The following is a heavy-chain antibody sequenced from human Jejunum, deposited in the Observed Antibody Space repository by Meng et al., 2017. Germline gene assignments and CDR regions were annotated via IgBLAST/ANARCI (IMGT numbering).Heavy chain of an antibody. CDR2: MSPENGNT. Sequence: QVRLVQSGAEVKRPGSSVQVSCKASGGTFSFYAITWVRQAPGQGLEWMGWMSPENGNTAYAQKFQGRVTMTRDTSVSTAYMELSGLTSDDSGVYYCARGVNAGVDYWGQGTLVTVSS. CDR3: ARGVNAGVDY. CDR1: GGTFSFYA. D-gene: IGHD7-27*01. J-gene: IGHJ4*02. V-gene: IGHV1-8*02.